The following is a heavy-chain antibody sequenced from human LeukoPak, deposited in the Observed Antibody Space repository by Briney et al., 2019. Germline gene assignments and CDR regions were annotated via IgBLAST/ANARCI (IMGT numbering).Heavy chain of an antibody. Sequence: ASVKVSCKASGYTFTSYDINWVRQATGQGLEWMGWMNPNSGNTGHAQKFQGRGNMTSRNSIRTAYIELSILGPEDPAGDYCAGGGGGYFLWGQGTLVSVSS. J-gene: IGHJ4*02. V-gene: IGHV1-8*01. CDR3: AGGGGGYFL. CDR1: GYTFTSYD. CDR2: MNPNSGNT. D-gene: IGHD1-26*01.